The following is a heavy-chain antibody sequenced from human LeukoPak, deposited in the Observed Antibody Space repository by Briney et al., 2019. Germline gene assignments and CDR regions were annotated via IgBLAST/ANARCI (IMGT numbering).Heavy chain of an antibody. CDR1: GYTFTGYY. CDR2: INPNSGGT. D-gene: IGHD6-19*01. J-gene: IGHJ4*02. CDR3: AREYRYSSGWYYY. V-gene: IGHV1-2*02. Sequence: ASVKVSCKASGYTFTGYYMHWVRQAPGQGLEWMGWINPNSGGTNYAQKFQGRVTMTRDTSISTAYMELSRLRSDDTAVYYCAREYRYSSGWYYYWGQGTLVTVSS.